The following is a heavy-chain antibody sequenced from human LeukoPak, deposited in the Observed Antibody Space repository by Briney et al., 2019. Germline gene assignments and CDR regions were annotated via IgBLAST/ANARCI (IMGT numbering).Heavy chain of an antibody. D-gene: IGHD3-22*01. CDR2: INPNSGGT. Sequence: ASVTVSCKASGYTFTRYYMHWVRQAPGQRLEWMGWINPNSGGTNYAQKFQGRVTMTRDTSISTAYMELSRLRSDDTAVYYCARDLAYYDSSGYYFDYWGQGTLVTVSS. J-gene: IGHJ4*02. CDR3: ARDLAYYDSSGYYFDY. CDR1: GYTFTRYY. V-gene: IGHV1-2*02.